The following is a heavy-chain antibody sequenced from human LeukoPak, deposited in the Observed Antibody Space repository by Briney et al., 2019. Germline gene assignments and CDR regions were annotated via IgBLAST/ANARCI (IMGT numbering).Heavy chain of an antibody. J-gene: IGHJ5*01. V-gene: IGHV3-11*04. Sequence: GGSLRLSCAASGFTFSDYYMSWIRQAPGKGLEWVSYISSSGSTIYYADSVKGRFTISRDNAKNSLYLQMNSLRAEDTAVYYCARDPPDIVVVPAARLWFDSWGQGTLVTVSS. CDR3: ARDPPDIVVVPAARLWFDS. D-gene: IGHD2-2*01. CDR1: GFTFSDYY. CDR2: ISSSGSTI.